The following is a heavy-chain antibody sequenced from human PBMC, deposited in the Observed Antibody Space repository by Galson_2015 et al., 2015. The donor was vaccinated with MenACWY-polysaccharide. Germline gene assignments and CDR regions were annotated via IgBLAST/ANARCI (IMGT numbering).Heavy chain of an antibody. CDR2: MNTNSGDT. CDR3: ARAGGKYCSGANCDFNWFDP. D-gene: IGHD2-15*01. CDR1: GYTFTTYE. V-gene: IGHV1-8*01. Sequence: SVKVSCKASGYTFTTYEINWVRQATGQGLEWMGSMNTNSGDTGYAQKFQGRVTMTMNTSISTAFMELSGLRSEDTAMYYCARAGGKYCSGANCDFNWFDPWGQGTLVTVSS. J-gene: IGHJ5*02.